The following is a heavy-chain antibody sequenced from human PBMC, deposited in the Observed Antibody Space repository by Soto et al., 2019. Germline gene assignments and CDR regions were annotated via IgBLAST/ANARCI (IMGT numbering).Heavy chain of an antibody. Sequence: EVQLVESGGGLVKPGGSLRLSCAASGFTFSSYSMNWVRQAPGKGLEWVSSISSSSSYIYYADSVKGRFTISRDNAKNSLYLQMNSLRAEDTAVYYCARVGVLAATDAFDIGGQGTMVTVSS. CDR1: GFTFSSYS. J-gene: IGHJ3*02. CDR3: ARVGVLAATDAFDI. CDR2: ISSSSSYI. V-gene: IGHV3-21*01. D-gene: IGHD2-15*01.